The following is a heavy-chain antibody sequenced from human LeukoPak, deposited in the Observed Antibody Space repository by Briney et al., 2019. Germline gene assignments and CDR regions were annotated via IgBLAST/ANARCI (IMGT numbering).Heavy chain of an antibody. J-gene: IGHJ4*02. CDR3: ARGVMEADYSGYDLSGGAYYFDY. CDR2: INHGGST. D-gene: IGHD5-12*01. CDR1: GGSFSGYY. V-gene: IGHV4-34*01. Sequence: SETLSLTCAVCGGSFSGYYWSWIRQPPGKGLEWIGEINHGGSTNYNPSLKSRVTISVDTSKNQFSLKLSSVTAADTAVYYCARGVMEADYSGYDLSGGAYYFDYWGQGTLVTVSS.